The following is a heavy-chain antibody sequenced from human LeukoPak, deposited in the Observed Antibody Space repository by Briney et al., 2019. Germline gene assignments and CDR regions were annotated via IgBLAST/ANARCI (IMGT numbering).Heavy chain of an antibody. CDR1: GFTFSSYA. Sequence: PGGSLRLSCAASGFTFSSYAMSWVRQAPGKGLEWVSVIYSGGSTYYADSVKGRFTISRDNSKNTLYLQMNSLRAEDTAVYYCARLLREDAFDIWGQGTMVTVSS. CDR2: IYSGGST. CDR3: ARLLREDAFDI. V-gene: IGHV3-53*01. J-gene: IGHJ3*02.